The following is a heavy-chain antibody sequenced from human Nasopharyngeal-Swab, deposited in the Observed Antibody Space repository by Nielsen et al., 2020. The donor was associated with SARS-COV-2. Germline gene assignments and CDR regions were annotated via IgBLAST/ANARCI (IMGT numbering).Heavy chain of an antibody. CDR1: GFTFSDYY. D-gene: IGHD6-19*01. CDR3: AREEGSYSSGTIDY. Sequence: GESLKISCAASGFTFSDYYMSWIRQAPGKGLEWVSYISSSGSTIYYADSVKGRFTISRDNAKNSLYLQMNSLRAEDTAVYYCAREEGSYSSGTIDYWGQGTLVTVSS. CDR2: ISSSGSTI. V-gene: IGHV3-11*04. J-gene: IGHJ4*02.